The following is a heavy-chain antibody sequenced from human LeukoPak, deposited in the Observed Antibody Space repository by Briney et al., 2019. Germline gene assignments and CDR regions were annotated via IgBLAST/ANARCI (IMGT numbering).Heavy chain of an antibody. V-gene: IGHV1-2*06. J-gene: IGHJ4*02. CDR2: INPNSGGT. CDR1: GYTFTGYY. D-gene: IGHD6-6*01. CDR3: AYSSYSSSSYFDY. Sequence: ASVKVSCTASGYTFTGYYMHWVRQAPGQGLEWMGRINPNSGGTNYAQKFQGRVTMTRDTSISTAYMELSRLRSDDTAVYYCAYSSYSSSSYFDYWGQGTLVTVSS.